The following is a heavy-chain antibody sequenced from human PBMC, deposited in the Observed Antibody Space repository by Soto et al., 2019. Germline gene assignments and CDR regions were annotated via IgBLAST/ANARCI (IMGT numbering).Heavy chain of an antibody. CDR1: GGSISSYY. D-gene: IGHD5-18*01. J-gene: IGHJ4*02. V-gene: IGHV4-59*01. Sequence: ETLSLTCTVSGGSISSYYWSWIRQPPGKGLEWIGYIYYSGSTNYNPSLKSRVTISVDTSKNQFSLKLSSVTAADTAVYYCARGSYGFFDYWGQGTLVTVS. CDR2: IYYSGST. CDR3: ARGSYGFFDY.